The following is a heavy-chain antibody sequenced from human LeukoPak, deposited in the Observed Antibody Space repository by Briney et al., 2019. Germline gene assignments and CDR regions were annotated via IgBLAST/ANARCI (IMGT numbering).Heavy chain of an antibody. CDR3: ATVFRPNGDFHSFDY. J-gene: IGHJ4*02. Sequence: GGSLRLSCITSGFTFSAYAMTWVRQAPGQGLEWISSIDGSGDKTYYGDSVKGRLTISRDNSKNTLYLQLNRLRAEDTAVYYCATVFRPNGDFHSFDYWGQGTLATVSS. D-gene: IGHD2-21*02. CDR1: GFTFSAYA. CDR2: IDGSGDKT. V-gene: IGHV3-23*01.